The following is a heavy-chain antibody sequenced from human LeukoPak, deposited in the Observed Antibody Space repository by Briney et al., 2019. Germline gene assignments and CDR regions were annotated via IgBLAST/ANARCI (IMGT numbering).Heavy chain of an antibody. CDR1: GYTFTSYA. CDR2: INPNSGGT. J-gene: IGHJ6*02. D-gene: IGHD1-26*01. CDR3: ARDRVGATWPYYYYYGMDV. Sequence: ASVKVSCKASGYTFTSYAMHWVRQAPGQGLEWMGWINPNSGGTNYAQKFQGWVTMTRDTSISTAYMELSRLRSDDTAVYYCARDRVGATWPYYYYYGMDVWGQGTTVTVSS. V-gene: IGHV1-2*04.